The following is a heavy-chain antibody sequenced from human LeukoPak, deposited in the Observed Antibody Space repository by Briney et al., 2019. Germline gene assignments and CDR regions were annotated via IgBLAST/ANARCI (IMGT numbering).Heavy chain of an antibody. CDR3: ARGYDSSAYYPFNY. D-gene: IGHD3-22*01. V-gene: IGHV4-61*01. CDR1: GGSVRSGNYF. J-gene: IGHJ4*02. CDR2: ISYSGST. Sequence: PSETLSLTCTVSGGSVRSGNYFWSWIRQPPGKGLEWIGYISYSGSTNYNPSLKSRVTISVDTSKNQFSLMLSSVTAADTAVYYCARGYDSSAYYPFNYWGQGTLVTVSS.